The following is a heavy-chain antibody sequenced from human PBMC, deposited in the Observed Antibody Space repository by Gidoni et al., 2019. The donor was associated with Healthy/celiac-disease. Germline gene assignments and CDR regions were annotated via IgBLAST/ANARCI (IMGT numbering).Heavy chain of an antibody. Sequence: QVQLQESGPGLVKPSQTLSLTCTVSGGSISSGSYYWSWIRQPAGKGLEWIGRIYTSGSTNYNPSLKSRVTISVDTSKNQFSLKLSSVTAADTAVYYCARGSRGTIPKYYYYYMDVWGKGTTVTVSS. CDR1: GGSISSGSYY. V-gene: IGHV4-61*02. D-gene: IGHD2-21*01. CDR3: ARGSRGTIPKYYYYYMDV. J-gene: IGHJ6*03. CDR2: IYTSGST.